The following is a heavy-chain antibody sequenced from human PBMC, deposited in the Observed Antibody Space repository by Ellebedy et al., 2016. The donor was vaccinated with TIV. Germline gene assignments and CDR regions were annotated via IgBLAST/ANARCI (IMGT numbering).Heavy chain of an antibody. CDR3: ASSLYVWGSYRPEYFDY. CDR1: GGSISSSSYY. D-gene: IGHD3-16*02. V-gene: IGHV4-39*07. Sequence: SETLSLXXTVSGGSISSSSYYWGWIRQPPGKGLEWIGSIYYSGSTYYNPSLKSRVTISVDTSKNQFSLKLSSVTAADTAVYYCASSLYVWGSYRPEYFDYWGQGTLVTGSS. J-gene: IGHJ4*02. CDR2: IYYSGST.